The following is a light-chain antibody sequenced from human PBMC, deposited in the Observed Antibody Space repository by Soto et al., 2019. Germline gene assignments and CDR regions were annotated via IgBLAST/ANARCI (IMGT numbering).Light chain of an antibody. CDR1: SGHSSYA. CDR3: QTWGTGIRV. Sequence: VLTQSPSASASLGASVKLTCTLSSGHSSYAIAWHQQQPEKGPRYLMKLNSDGSHNKGDGIPDRFSGSSSGAERYLTISSLKSEDEGDYYCQTWGTGIRVFGGGTKLTVL. CDR2: LNSDGSH. V-gene: IGLV4-69*01. J-gene: IGLJ3*02.